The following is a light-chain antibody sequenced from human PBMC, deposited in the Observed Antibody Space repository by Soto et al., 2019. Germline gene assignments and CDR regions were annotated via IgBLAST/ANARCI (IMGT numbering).Light chain of an antibody. V-gene: IGKV3-15*01. CDR1: QSVGSK. CDR2: GAS. J-gene: IGKJ1*01. CDR3: QQYNNWPPWT. Sequence: EIGVTQSPATLSVSPAERATLSCRASQSVGSKLAWYQQKPGQAPRLLIHGASTRATGVPARFSGSGSGTEFTLTISGLQSEDFAIYYCQQYNNWPPWTFGQGTRVEIK.